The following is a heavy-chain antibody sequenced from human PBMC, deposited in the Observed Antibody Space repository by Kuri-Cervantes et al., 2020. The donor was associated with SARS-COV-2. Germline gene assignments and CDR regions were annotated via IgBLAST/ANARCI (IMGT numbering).Heavy chain of an antibody. D-gene: IGHD3-22*01. CDR2: VKTNSGNT. CDR3: VRFRYYDSIRNASDI. V-gene: IGHV1-8*01. CDR1: ETTFPNYD. J-gene: IGHJ3*02. Sequence: ASVKVSCKAPETTFPNYDINWVRQATGQGLEWMGMVKTNSGNTLYAQIFQGRATMTRDTSISTVYMDLSSLRSDDTAVYYCVRFRYYDSIRNASDIWGQGTLVTVSS.